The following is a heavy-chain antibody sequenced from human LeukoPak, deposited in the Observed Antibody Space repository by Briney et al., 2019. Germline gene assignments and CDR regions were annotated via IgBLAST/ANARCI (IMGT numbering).Heavy chain of an antibody. CDR2: IGTAGDT. Sequence: GGSLRLSCAASGFTFSDYDMHWVRQATGKGLEWVSAIGTAGDTYYTGSVKGRFTISRENAKNSLYLQMNSLRAGDTAVYYCARVAKERVGGVSCFDYWGQGTLVTVSS. V-gene: IGHV3-13*01. CDR3: ARVAKERVGGVSCFDY. J-gene: IGHJ4*02. CDR1: GFTFSDYD. D-gene: IGHD1-1*01.